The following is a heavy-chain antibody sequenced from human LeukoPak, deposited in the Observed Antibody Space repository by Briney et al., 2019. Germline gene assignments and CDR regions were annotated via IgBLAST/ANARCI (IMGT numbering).Heavy chain of an antibody. V-gene: IGHV1-69*05. CDR2: IIPIFGTA. CDR3: ARGITMIFPDAFDI. J-gene: IGHJ3*02. CDR1: GGTFSSYA. Sequence: SVKVSCKASGGTFSSYAISWVRQAPGQGLEWMGRIIPIFGTANYAQKFQGRVTITTDESTSTAYMELSSLRSEDTAVYYCARGITMIFPDAFDIWGQGTLVTVSS. D-gene: IGHD3-22*01.